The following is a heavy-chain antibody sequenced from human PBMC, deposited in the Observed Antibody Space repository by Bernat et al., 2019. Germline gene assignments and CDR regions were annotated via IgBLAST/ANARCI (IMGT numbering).Heavy chain of an antibody. D-gene: IGHD6-19*01. CDR1: GFTFSSYA. CDR3: AREKQWLVIGLQGYFDY. Sequence: QVQLVESGGGVVQPGRSLRLSCAASGFTFSSYAMHWVRQAPGKGLDWVAVISYDGSNKYYADSVKGRFTISRDNSKNTLYLQMNSLRAEDTAVYYCAREKQWLVIGLQGYFDYWGQGTLVTVSS. V-gene: IGHV3-30-3*01. J-gene: IGHJ4*02. CDR2: ISYDGSNK.